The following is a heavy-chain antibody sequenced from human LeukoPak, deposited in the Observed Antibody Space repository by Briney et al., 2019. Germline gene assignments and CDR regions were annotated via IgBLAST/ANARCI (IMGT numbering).Heavy chain of an antibody. J-gene: IGHJ6*02. D-gene: IGHD3-3*01. Sequence: SETLSLTCTVSGGSISSSSYYWGWIRQPPGKGLEWIGSIYYSGSTYYNPSLKSRVTISVDTSKNQFSLKLSSVTAADTAVYYCARVRDFWSGFRPSDMDVWGQGTTVTVSS. V-gene: IGHV4-39*07. CDR1: GGSISSSSYY. CDR3: ARVRDFWSGFRPSDMDV. CDR2: IYYSGST.